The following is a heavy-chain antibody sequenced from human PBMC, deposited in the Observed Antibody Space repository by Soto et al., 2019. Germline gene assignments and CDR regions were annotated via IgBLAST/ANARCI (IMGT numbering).Heavy chain of an antibody. J-gene: IGHJ4*02. CDR1: GGSIISLD. Sequence: LETLSLTCTVAGGSIISLDGRWIRQPPGKGLEWIAYIYYSGSTNYNPSLKSRVTISVDTSKNQFSLKLSSVTAADTAVYYCARGGYYFDYWGQGTLVTSPQ. V-gene: IGHV4-59*11. CDR3: ARGGYYFDY. D-gene: IGHD3-16*01. CDR2: IYYSGST.